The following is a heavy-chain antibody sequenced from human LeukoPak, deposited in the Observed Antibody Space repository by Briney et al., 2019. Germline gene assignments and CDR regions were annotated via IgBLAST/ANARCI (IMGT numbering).Heavy chain of an antibody. CDR1: GYTLTELS. J-gene: IGHJ4*02. CDR3: ATEAGDYGSFDY. D-gene: IGHD4-17*01. CDR2: FDPEDGET. Sequence: ASVKVSCKVSGYTLTELSIHWVRQAPGKGLEWMGGFDPEDGETIYAQKFQGRVTMTEDTSTDTAYMELSSLRSEDTAVYYCATEAGDYGSFDYWGQGTLVTVSS. V-gene: IGHV1-24*01.